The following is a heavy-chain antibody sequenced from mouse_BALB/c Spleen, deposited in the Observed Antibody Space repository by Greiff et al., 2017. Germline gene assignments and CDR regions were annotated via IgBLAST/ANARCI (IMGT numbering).Heavy chain of an antibody. D-gene: IGHD2-14*01. CDR2: INPSSGYT. J-gene: IGHJ2*01. V-gene: IGHV1-4*01. CDR1: GYTFTSYT. CDR3: ARLDRYDPDY. Sequence: VQLQESGAELARPGASVKMSCKASGYTFTSYTMHWVKQRPGQGLEWIGYINPSSGYTNYNQKFKDKATLTADKSSSTAYMQLSSLTSEDSAVYYCARLDRYDPDYWGQGTTLTVSS.